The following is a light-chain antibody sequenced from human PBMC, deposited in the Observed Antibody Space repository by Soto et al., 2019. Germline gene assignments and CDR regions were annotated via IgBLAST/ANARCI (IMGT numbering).Light chain of an antibody. J-gene: IGLJ3*02. CDR1: NSDVGAYNY. Sequence: QSALTQPASVSGSPGQSITISCTASNSDVGAYNYVSWYQQHPGKAPKLIIYEVNNRPSGVSHRFSGSKSGNTASLTISGLQADDEADYYCASYTISSTRVFGGGTKLTVL. V-gene: IGLV2-14*01. CDR3: ASYTISSTRV. CDR2: EVN.